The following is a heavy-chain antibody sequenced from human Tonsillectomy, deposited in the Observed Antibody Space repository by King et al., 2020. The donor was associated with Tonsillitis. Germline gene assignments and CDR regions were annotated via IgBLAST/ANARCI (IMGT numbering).Heavy chain of an antibody. CDR1: GFTFSTYA. D-gene: IGHD3-3*01. Sequence: VQLVESGGGLVQPGGSLRLSCAASGFTFSTYAMTWVRQAPGKGLEWVSAISGSGGGTYYADSVKGRFSISRDNSKKTLDLQMNSLRAEDTAVYYCAKDDSTYYDFWSGEPDTYYYGMDVWGQGTTVTVSS. CDR2: ISGSGGGT. V-gene: IGHV3-23*04. CDR3: AKDDSTYYDFWSGEPDTYYYGMDV. J-gene: IGHJ6*02.